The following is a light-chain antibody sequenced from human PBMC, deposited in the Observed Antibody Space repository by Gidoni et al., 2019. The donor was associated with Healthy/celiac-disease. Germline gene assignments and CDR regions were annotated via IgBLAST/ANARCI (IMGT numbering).Light chain of an antibody. CDR3: QQSYSTPPYT. CDR1: QSISSY. CDR2: AAS. Sequence: DIHMTQSPSSLSASVGDRVTITCRESQSISSYLYWYQQKPGKDPKLLIYAASSLQSGVPSRFSGSGAETDVTLTISSRQPEDFATYYCQQSYSTPPYTFGQGTKLEIK. V-gene: IGKV1-39*01. J-gene: IGKJ2*01.